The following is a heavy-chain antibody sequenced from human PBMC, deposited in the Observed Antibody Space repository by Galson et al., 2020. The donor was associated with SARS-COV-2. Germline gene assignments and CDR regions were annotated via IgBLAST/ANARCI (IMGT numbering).Heavy chain of an antibody. J-gene: IGHJ4*02. D-gene: IGHD1-26*01. Sequence: GGSLRLSCVASGFTFNNYAMSWVRQGPGKGLEWVSTISGNGGPTYYAASVKGRFTFSRDNSKNTVYLQMNSLRVEDTAVYYCAKGEEWEVLQYFDSWGQGTQFTVSS. CDR2: ISGNGGPT. CDR1: GFTFNNYA. V-gene: IGHV3-23*01. CDR3: AKGEEWEVLQYFDS.